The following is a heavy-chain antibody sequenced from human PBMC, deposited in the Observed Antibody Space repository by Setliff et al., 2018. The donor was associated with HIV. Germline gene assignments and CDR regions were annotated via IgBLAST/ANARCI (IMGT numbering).Heavy chain of an antibody. D-gene: IGHD3-10*01. J-gene: IGHJ4*01. CDR3: ARDRVPHY. CDR2: IHESGDDT. CDR1: GFTFNSHI. V-gene: IGHV3-23*01. Sequence: GGSLRLSCTASGFTFNSHIMNWARQAPGKGLEWISGIHESGDDTYYADSVKGRFTTSRDNSMNTLYLQMNSLRAEDTAVYYCARDRVPHYWGQGILVTVSS.